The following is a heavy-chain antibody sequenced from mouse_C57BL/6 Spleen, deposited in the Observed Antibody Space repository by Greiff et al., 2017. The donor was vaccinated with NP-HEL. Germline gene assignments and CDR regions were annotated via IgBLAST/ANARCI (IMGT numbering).Heavy chain of an antibody. V-gene: IGHV1-82*01. Sequence: QVQLKQSGPELVKPGASVKISCKASGYAFSSSWMNWVKQRPGKGLEWIGRIYPGDGDTNYNGKFKGKATLTADKSSSTAYMQLSSLTSEDSAVYYCEWNGGESGFDYWGQGTTLTVSS. J-gene: IGHJ2*01. CDR3: EWNGGESGFDY. CDR2: IYPGDGDT. D-gene: IGHD1-2*01. CDR1: GYAFSSSW.